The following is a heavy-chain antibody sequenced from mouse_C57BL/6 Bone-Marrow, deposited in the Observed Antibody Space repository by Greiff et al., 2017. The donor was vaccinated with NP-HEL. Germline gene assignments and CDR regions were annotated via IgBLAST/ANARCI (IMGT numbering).Heavy chain of an antibody. D-gene: IGHD4-1*01. CDR3: ARGETVLFAY. Sequence: EVQLQESGPGLVKPSQSLSLTCSVTGYSITSGYYWNWIRQFPGNKLEWMGYISYDGSNNYNPSLKNRISITRDTSKNQFFLKLNSVTTEDTATYYCARGETVLFAYWGQGTLVTVSA. CDR2: ISYDGSN. J-gene: IGHJ3*01. CDR1: GYSITSGYY. V-gene: IGHV3-6*01.